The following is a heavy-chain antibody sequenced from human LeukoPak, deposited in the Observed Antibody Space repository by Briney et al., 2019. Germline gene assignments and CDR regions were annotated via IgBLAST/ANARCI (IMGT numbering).Heavy chain of an antibody. D-gene: IGHD2-21*02. Sequence: PGGSLRLSCAASGFTFSSYAMSWVRQAPGKGLEWVSTISGSGAGTYYADSVKGRFTISRDNSKNTLYLQMNSLRVEDTAVYYCANDPRISVTATTGGFDYWGQGTLVTVPS. CDR2: ISGSGAGT. J-gene: IGHJ4*02. CDR1: GFTFSSYA. CDR3: ANDPRISVTATTGGFDY. V-gene: IGHV3-23*01.